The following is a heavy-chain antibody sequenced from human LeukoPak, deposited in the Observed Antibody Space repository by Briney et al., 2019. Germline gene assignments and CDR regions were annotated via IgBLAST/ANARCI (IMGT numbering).Heavy chain of an antibody. D-gene: IGHD6-13*01. Sequence: GSLRLSCAASGFTFSSYWMSWVRQPPGKGLEWIGYINYSGSTNYNPSLKSRVTMSLDTSKNQFSLKLSSVTAADTAVYYCARATYSENAFDIWGQGTMVTVSS. CDR3: ARATYSENAFDI. J-gene: IGHJ3*02. CDR1: GFTFSSYW. CDR2: INYSGST. V-gene: IGHV4-59*01.